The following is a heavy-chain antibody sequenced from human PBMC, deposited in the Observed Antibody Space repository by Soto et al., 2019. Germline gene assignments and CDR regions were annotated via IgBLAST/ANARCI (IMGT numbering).Heavy chain of an antibody. CDR2: INTNGGTT. V-gene: IGHV3-64D*06. J-gene: IGHJ4*02. CDR3: VKGWNSDS. CDR1: GFTFSTSA. Sequence: PGGSLRLSCSASGFTFSTSAMDWVRQAPGKGLEHVSVINTNGGTTYYADSVKGRFTTSRDNSKNTLYLQMTSLRTEDTAVYYCVKGWNSDSWGQGALVTVSS. D-gene: IGHD1-26*01.